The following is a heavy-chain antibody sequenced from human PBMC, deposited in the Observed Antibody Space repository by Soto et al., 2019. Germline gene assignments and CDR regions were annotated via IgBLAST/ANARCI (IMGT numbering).Heavy chain of an antibody. J-gene: IGHJ4*02. CDR1: GFTFNIYG. Sequence: GGSLRLSCAASGFTFNIYGMHWVRQAPDKGLEWVALISYDGSNQYYADSVKGRFTISRDNSKNTLFLQMNSLRADDTAVYYCAKDQASGQGSFDSWGQGALVTVSS. CDR2: ISYDGSNQ. CDR3: AKDQASGQGSFDS. V-gene: IGHV3-30*18.